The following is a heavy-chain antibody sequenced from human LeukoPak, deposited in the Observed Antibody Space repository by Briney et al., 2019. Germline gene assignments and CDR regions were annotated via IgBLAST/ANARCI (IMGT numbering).Heavy chain of an antibody. CDR2: ISSSGSTI. Sequence: GGSLRLSCAASGVTFSGYEMNWVRQAPGKGLEWVSYISSSGSTIYYAHSVKGRFPISRDNAKNSLYLQMDRLRAEDTAVYCCAELGITMIGGVWGKGTTVTISS. CDR3: AELGITMIGGV. CDR1: GVTFSGYE. J-gene: IGHJ6*03. D-gene: IGHD3-10*02. V-gene: IGHV3-48*03.